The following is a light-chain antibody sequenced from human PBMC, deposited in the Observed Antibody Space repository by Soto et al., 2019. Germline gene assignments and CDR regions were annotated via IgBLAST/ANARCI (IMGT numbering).Light chain of an antibody. CDR3: AAWDDSLNGCV. J-gene: IGLJ3*02. CDR2: TNN. CDR1: SSNIGSNT. V-gene: IGLV1-44*01. Sequence: QYVLTQPPSASGTPGQRVTIDCSGSSSNIGSNTVNWYQQLAGTAPKLLIYTNNQRPSGVPDRFSGSKSGTSASLAISGLQSDDEADYYCAAWDDSLNGCVFGGGTQLTVL.